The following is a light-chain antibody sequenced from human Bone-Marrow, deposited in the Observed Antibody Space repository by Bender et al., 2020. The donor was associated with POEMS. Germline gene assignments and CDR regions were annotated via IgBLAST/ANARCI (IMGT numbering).Light chain of an antibody. CDR3: QAWDSSSAV. CDR1: ILGNKY. CDR2: HDN. Sequence: SYALTQPPAVSVSPGQTATITCSGNILGNKYVCWYQQKPGHSPVLVIYHDNKRTSGIPERFSGSNSGNTATLTISGTQSMDEADYFCQAWDSSSAVFGGGTKVTVL. J-gene: IGLJ3*02. V-gene: IGLV3-1*01.